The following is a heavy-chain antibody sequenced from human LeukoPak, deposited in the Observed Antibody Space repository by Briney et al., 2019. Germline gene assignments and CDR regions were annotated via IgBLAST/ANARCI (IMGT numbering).Heavy chain of an antibody. CDR2: IYYSGST. CDR3: ARELAYPSYGMNV. V-gene: IGHV4-59*01. Sequence: SETLSLTCTVSGGSISSYYWSWIRQPPGKGLEWIGYIYYSGSTNYNPSLKSRVTISVDTSKNQFSLKLSSVTAADTAVYYCARELAYPSYGMNVWGQGTTVTVSS. J-gene: IGHJ6*02. CDR1: GGSISSYY.